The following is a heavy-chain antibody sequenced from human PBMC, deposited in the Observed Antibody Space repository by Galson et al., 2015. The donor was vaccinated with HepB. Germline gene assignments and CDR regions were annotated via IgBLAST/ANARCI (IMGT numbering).Heavy chain of an antibody. CDR3: AREFAHYYDSSGYYGGLDY. CDR1: GFTFSSYG. Sequence: SLRLSCAASGFTFSSYGMHWVRQAPGKGLEWVAVIWYDGSNKYYADSVKGRFTISRDNSKNTLYLQMNSLRAEDTAVYYCAREFAHYYDSSGYYGGLDYWGQGTLVTVSS. J-gene: IGHJ4*02. V-gene: IGHV3-33*01. D-gene: IGHD3-22*01. CDR2: IWYDGSNK.